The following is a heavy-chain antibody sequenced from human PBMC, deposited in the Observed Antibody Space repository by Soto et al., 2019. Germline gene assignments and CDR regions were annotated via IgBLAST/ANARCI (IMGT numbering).Heavy chain of an antibody. J-gene: IGHJ3*02. CDR2: FIPIFDAS. CDR1: GGTFSNYA. Sequence: SVKVSCKASGGTFSNYAINWVRHAPGQRLEWMGGFIPIFDASTYAQNFRGRVTITADESTTTAYMELSDLRSEDTAMYYCATKAESYGFDIWGQGTLVTVSS. CDR3: ATKAESYGFDI. V-gene: IGHV1-69*13. D-gene: IGHD3-10*01.